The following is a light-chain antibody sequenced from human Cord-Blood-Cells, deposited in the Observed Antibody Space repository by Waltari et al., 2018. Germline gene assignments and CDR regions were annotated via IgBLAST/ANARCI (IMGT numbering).Light chain of an antibody. CDR2: EGS. Sequence: QSALPQPASVSGSPGQSIPIPRTGTSSDVGSYNLVPWYQQHPGKAPKLMIYEGSKRPSGVSNRFSGSKSGNTASLTISGLQAEDEADYYCCSYAGSSTWVFGGGTKLTVL. J-gene: IGLJ3*02. CDR1: SSDVGSYNL. CDR3: CSYAGSSTWV. V-gene: IGLV2-23*01.